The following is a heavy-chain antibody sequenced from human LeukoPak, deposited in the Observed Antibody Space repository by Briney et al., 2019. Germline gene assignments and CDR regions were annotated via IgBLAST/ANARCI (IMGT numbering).Heavy chain of an antibody. V-gene: IGHV6-1*01. J-gene: IGHJ4*02. Sequence: SQTLSLTCAISGDSVCSNSAAWGWIRQSPSRGLEWLGRTYYRSGWYNDYALSVESRITINPDTSKNQVSLQLTSVTPEDTAVYYSSRELAWGPADYCAQGNLVTVSS. CDR3: SRELAWGPADY. CDR2: TYYRSGWYN. D-gene: IGHD7-27*01. CDR1: GDSVCSNSAA.